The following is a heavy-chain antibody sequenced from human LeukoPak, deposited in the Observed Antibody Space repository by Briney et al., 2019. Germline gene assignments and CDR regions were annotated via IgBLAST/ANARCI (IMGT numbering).Heavy chain of an antibody. J-gene: IGHJ4*02. CDR3: SKGKCTVLTPGVDY. CDR2: IKQDGSEK. Sequence: PGGSLRLSCAASGFTFSSYWMSWVRQAPGKGLEWVANIKQDGSEKYYVDSVKGRFTISRDNAKNSLYLQMNSLRAEDTAVYYCSKGKCTVLTPGVDYWGQGTLVTVSS. CDR1: GFTFSSYW. D-gene: IGHD4-23*01. V-gene: IGHV3-7*01.